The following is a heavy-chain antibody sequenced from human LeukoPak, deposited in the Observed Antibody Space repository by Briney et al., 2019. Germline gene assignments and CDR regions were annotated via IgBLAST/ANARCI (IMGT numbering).Heavy chain of an antibody. Sequence: GGSLRLSCAASGFTVSSNYMSWVRQAPGKGLEWVSVIYSGGSTYYADSVKARFTISRDNSKNTLYLQMNSRRAEHTAVYYCAREGGGGHYDPGAFDIWGQGTMVTVSS. J-gene: IGHJ3*02. CDR2: IYSGGST. CDR1: GFTVSSNY. D-gene: IGHD3-3*01. V-gene: IGHV3-53*01. CDR3: AREGGGGHYDPGAFDI.